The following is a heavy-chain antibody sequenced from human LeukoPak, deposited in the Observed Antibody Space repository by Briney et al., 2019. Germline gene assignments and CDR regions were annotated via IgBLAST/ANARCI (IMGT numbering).Heavy chain of an antibody. Sequence: GGSLRLSCAASGLTFSSYAMHWVRQAPGKGLEWVAVISYDGSNKYYADSVKGRFTISRDNSKNTLYLQMNSLRAEDTAVYYCVKEGWYYFDYWGQGTLVTVSS. CDR1: GLTFSSYA. CDR2: ISYDGSNK. D-gene: IGHD6-19*01. CDR3: VKEGWYYFDY. V-gene: IGHV3-30-3*01. J-gene: IGHJ4*02.